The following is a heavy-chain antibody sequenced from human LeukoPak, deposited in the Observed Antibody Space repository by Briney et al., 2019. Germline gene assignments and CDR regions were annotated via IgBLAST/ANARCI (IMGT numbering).Heavy chain of an antibody. Sequence: GGSLRLSCAASGFTFSSYSMNWVRQAPGKGLEWASSISSSSSYIYYADSVKGRFTISRDNAKNSLYLQMNSLRAEDTAVYYCARARSSTSTIGHWGQGTLATVSS. CDR3: ARARSSTSTIGH. V-gene: IGHV3-21*01. J-gene: IGHJ4*02. CDR1: GFTFSSYS. D-gene: IGHD2-2*01. CDR2: ISSSSSYI.